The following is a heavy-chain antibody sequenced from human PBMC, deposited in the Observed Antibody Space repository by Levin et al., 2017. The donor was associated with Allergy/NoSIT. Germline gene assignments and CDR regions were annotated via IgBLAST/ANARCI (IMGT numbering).Heavy chain of an antibody. CDR1: GSTFSSYG. D-gene: IGHD6-19*01. CDR3: AKDMYAYSSGWFPTLDY. CDR2: ISYDGSNK. Sequence: PGGSLRLSCAASGSTFSSYGMHWVRQTPGKGLEWVAVISYDGSNKYFADSAKGRFTISRDNSKNTLYLQMNRLRPEDTAIYYCAKDMYAYSSGWFPTLDYWGQGTLVTVSS. V-gene: IGHV3-30*18. J-gene: IGHJ4*02.